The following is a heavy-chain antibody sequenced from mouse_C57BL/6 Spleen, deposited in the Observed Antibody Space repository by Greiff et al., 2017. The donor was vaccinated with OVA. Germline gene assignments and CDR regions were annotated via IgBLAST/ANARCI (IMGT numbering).Heavy chain of an antibody. CDR3: TTSYDYDDGEYYFDY. J-gene: IGHJ2*01. V-gene: IGHV14-4*01. CDR2: IDPENGDT. D-gene: IGHD2-4*01. CDR1: GFNIKDDY. Sequence: EVQLVESGAELVRPGASVKLSCTASGFNIKDDYMHWVKQRPEQGLEWIGWIDPENGDTEYASKFQGKATITADTSSNTAYLQLSSLTSEDTAVYYCTTSYDYDDGEYYFDYWGQGTTLTVSS.